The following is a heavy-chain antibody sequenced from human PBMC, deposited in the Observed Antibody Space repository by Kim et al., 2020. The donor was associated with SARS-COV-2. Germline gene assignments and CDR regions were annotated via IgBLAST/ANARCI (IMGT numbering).Heavy chain of an antibody. J-gene: IGHJ4*02. Sequence: GNTKYSPKFKGRVTITRDTSASTAYMELSSLRSEDTAVYYCAREMEGIALWGQGTLVTVSS. CDR2: GNT. V-gene: IGHV1-3*01. D-gene: IGHD6-13*01. CDR3: AREMEGIAL.